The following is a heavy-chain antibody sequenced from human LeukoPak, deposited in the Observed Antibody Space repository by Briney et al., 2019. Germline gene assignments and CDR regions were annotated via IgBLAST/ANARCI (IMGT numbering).Heavy chain of an antibody. CDR3: AKDIFGDGYNDYFDY. V-gene: IGHV3-43*02. D-gene: IGHD5-24*01. J-gene: IGHJ4*02. CDR1: GFTFDDYA. Sequence: GGSLRLSCAASGFTFDDYAMHWVRQAPGKGLEWVSLISGDGGSTYYADSVKGRFTISRDNSKNSLYLQMNSPRTEDTALYYCAKDIFGDGYNDYFDYWGQGTLVTVSS. CDR2: ISGDGGST.